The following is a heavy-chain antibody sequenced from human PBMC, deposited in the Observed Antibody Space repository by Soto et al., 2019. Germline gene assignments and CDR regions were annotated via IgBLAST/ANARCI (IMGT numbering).Heavy chain of an antibody. J-gene: IGHJ6*02. CDR1: GDTFSSYA. CDR2: IIPTFGRT. D-gene: IGHD3-10*02. Sequence: SVKVSCKASGDTFSSYAISWVRQAPGKGLEWMGKIIPTFGRTNYAQKFQGRLSISADDSTSTAYMELTSLESEVTAVYYCARDPLSSFAMDVWGQGTTVTVSS. V-gene: IGHV1-69*13. CDR3: ARDPLSSFAMDV.